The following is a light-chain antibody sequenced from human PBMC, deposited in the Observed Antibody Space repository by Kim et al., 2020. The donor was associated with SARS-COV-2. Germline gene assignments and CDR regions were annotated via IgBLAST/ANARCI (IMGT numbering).Light chain of an antibody. Sequence: ASTGDRVTITCRASQSISSYLNWYQHKPGKAPNLLIYASSSLQSGVPSRFTGSGSGTHFTLTINSLQPEDFATYYCQQSYNTPTTFGQGTKVDIK. J-gene: IGKJ1*01. CDR2: ASS. V-gene: IGKV1-39*01. CDR1: QSISSY. CDR3: QQSYNTPTT.